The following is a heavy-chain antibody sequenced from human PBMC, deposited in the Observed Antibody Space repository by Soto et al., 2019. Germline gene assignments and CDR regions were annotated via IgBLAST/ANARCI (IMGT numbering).Heavy chain of an antibody. V-gene: IGHV1-69*12. D-gene: IGHD3-3*01. CDR3: ARPTYYDFWSGYQTGYYGYGMDV. J-gene: IGHJ6*02. CDR2: IIPIIGTA. CDR1: GGTFSSYG. Sequence: QVQLVQSGAEVKKPGSSVKVSCKASGGTFSSYGISWVRQAPGQGLEWMGGIIPIIGTANYAQKFQGRVTITADESTSTAYMELSSRRSEGTAVYYCARPTYYDFWSGYQTGYYGYGMDVWGQGTTVTVSS.